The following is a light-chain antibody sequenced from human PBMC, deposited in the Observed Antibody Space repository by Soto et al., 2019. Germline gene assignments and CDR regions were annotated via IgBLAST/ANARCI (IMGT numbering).Light chain of an antibody. CDR1: QSISVW. CDR2: DAS. V-gene: IGKV1-5*01. CDR3: QQYNIFSQT. Sequence: DIQMTQSPSTLSASVGDRVTITCRASQSISVWLAWYQQNPGKAPKLLVYDASRLEGEVPSRFSGSGSGAEFTLTIDGLQPEDFATYYCQQYNIFSQTFGQGTRVDI. J-gene: IGKJ1*01.